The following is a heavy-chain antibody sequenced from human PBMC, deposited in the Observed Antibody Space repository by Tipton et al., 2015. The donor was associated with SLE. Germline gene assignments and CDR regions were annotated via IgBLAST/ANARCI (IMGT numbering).Heavy chain of an antibody. V-gene: IGHV4-4*02. CDR2: IYPSGNT. CDR1: GDSISSSNW. Sequence: TLSLTCVVSGDSISSSNWWNWVRRPPGKGLEWIGEIYPSGNTRYNPSLKSRVTISLDKSKNLFSLKLDSVTAADTAVYYCARSYYASSGYNSFDFWGQGTLVAVSS. CDR3: ARSYYASSGYNSFDF. J-gene: IGHJ4*02. D-gene: IGHD3-22*01.